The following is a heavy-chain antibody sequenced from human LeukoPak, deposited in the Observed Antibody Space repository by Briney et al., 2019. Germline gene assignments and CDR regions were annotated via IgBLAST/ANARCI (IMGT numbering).Heavy chain of an antibody. D-gene: IGHD1-14*01. J-gene: IGHJ4*02. Sequence: GGSLRLSCAASGFTVSSNYMTWVRQAPGKGLEWVSVIYSGGSTYYADSVTGRFTISRDDSKNTLYLQMNSLRAEDTAVYYCASGRPPGIIDYWGQGTLVTVSS. CDR3: ASGRPPGIIDY. V-gene: IGHV3-53*01. CDR2: IYSGGST. CDR1: GFTVSSNY.